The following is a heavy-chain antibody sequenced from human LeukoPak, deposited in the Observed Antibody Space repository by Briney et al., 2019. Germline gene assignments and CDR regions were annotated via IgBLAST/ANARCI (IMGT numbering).Heavy chain of an antibody. D-gene: IGHD5-18*01. CDR2: ISSSSSYI. V-gene: IGHV3-21*01. CDR1: GFTFSSYS. J-gene: IGHJ4*02. Sequence: GGSLRLSCAASGFTFSSYSMNWVRQAPGKGLEWVSSISSSSSYIYYADSVKGRFTISRDNAKNSLYLQMNSLRAEDTAVYYCASTRGYCYGLLDYWGQGTLVTVSS. CDR3: ASTRGYCYGLLDY.